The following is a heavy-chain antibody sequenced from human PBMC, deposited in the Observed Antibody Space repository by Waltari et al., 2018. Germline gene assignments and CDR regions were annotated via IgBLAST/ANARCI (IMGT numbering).Heavy chain of an antibody. J-gene: IGHJ4*02. CDR3: ARYPPRYFDY. CDR2: IIGSGGNT. CDR1: GFTFAGFA. Sequence: EVQLLESGGGWVQPGGSLSLPCPALGFTFAGFAMTWVRQAPGKGMEWASAIIGSGGNTNCADSVKGRFTISRYNSKNSLYLPMTSLYAEDTAVYYCARYPPRYFDYWGQGTLVTVSS. V-gene: IGHV3-23*01. D-gene: IGHD2-2*02.